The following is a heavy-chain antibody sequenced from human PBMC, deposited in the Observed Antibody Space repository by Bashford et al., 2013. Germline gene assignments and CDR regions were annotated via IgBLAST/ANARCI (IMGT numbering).Heavy chain of an antibody. CDR3: ARRTVAGTLIHDAFDI. D-gene: IGHD6-19*01. Sequence: WVRQMPGKGLEWMGIIYPDDSDTRYSPSFQGQVTISADKSISTAYLQWSSLKASDTAMYYCARRTVAGTLIHDAFDIWGQGTMVTVSS. CDR2: IYPDDSDT. J-gene: IGHJ3*02. V-gene: IGHV5-51*01.